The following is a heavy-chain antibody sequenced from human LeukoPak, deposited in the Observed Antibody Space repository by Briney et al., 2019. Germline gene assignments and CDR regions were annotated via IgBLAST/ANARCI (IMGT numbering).Heavy chain of an antibody. CDR2: IYYSGST. V-gene: IGHV4-59*08. Sequence: PSETLSLTCTVSGGSISSYYWSWIRQPPGKGLEWIGYIYYSGSTNYNPSLKSRVTISVDTSKNQFSLKLSSVTAADTAVYYCARTPSEDAFDIWGQGTMVTVSS. D-gene: IGHD2-2*01. CDR3: ARTPSEDAFDI. CDR1: GGSISSYY. J-gene: IGHJ3*02.